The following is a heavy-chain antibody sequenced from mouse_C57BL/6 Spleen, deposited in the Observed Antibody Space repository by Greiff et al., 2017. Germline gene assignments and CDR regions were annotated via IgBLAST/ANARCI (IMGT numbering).Heavy chain of an antibody. J-gene: IGHJ2*01. CDR3: ARGTPGYFDY. D-gene: IGHD3-3*01. Sequence: VQLKESGPGLVKPSQSLSLTCSVTGYSITSGYYWNWIRQFPGNKLEWMGYISYDGSNNYNPSLKNRISITRDTSKNQFCLKLKSVTTEDTATYYCARGTPGYFDYWGQGTTLTVSS. CDR2: ISYDGSN. CDR1: GYSITSGYY. V-gene: IGHV3-6*01.